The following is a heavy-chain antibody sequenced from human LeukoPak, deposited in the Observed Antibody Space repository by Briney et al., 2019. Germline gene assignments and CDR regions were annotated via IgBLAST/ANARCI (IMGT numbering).Heavy chain of an antibody. CDR1: GGSISSSSSY. CDR3: ARVSSSWYQDWYFDL. J-gene: IGHJ2*01. Sequence: SETLSLTCSVSGGSISSSSSYWSWIRQPAGKGLEWIGRIDTSGNTNYKPSLKSRVTMSVDTSKKQFSLKLSSVTAADTAVYYCARVSSSWYQDWYFDLWGRGTLVTVSS. V-gene: IGHV4-61*02. D-gene: IGHD6-13*01. CDR2: IDTSGNT.